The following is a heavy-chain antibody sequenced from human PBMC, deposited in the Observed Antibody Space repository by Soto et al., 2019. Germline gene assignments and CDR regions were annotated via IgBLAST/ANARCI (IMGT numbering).Heavy chain of an antibody. V-gene: IGHV1-69*13. J-gene: IGHJ4*02. D-gene: IGHD1-26*01. CDR3: AVRKTGSFFDY. CDR1: GGTFSSYA. Sequence: SVKVSCKAAGGTFSSYAISWVRQAPGQGLEWMGGIIPIFGTANYAQKFQGRVTITADESTSTAYVELSSLRSEDTAVYYCAVRKTGSFFDYWGQGTLVTVSS. CDR2: IIPIFGTA.